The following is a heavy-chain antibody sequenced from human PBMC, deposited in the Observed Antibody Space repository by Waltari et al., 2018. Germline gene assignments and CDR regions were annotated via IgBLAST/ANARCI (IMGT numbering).Heavy chain of an antibody. CDR1: GGSIDNPKHY. D-gene: IGHD5-12*01. CDR2: IPYAGTT. V-gene: IGHV4-39*01. J-gene: IGHJ3*01. CDR3: ATYIGASVGTAAFDV. Sequence: QLQLQESGPGPVKPSETLSLTCSVSGGSIDNPKHYWSWISQPPGQGLEWIGTIPYAGTTYTNPSLRSRLTMSRDTSKNQLSLTLGSTTAADTAVYYCATYIGASVGTAAFDVWGQGTMVTVSS.